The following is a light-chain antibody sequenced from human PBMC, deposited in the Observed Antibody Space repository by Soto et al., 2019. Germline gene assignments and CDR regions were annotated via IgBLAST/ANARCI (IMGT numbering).Light chain of an antibody. Sequence: QSVVTQPPSVSGAPGQRVTISCSGSSSNIGAGYDVHWYQQFPGTAPKLLIYGNNNRPSGVPDRFSGSKSGTSATLANTGLQAEDEADYYCQSFDTRLNSVVFGGGTKLTVL. J-gene: IGLJ2*01. CDR1: SSNIGAGYD. CDR2: GNN. CDR3: QSFDTRLNSVV. V-gene: IGLV1-40*01.